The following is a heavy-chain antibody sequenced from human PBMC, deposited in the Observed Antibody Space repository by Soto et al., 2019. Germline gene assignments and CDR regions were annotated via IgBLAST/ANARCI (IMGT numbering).Heavy chain of an antibody. CDR3: ARGWAMTTLTTAHLDY. D-gene: IGHD4-4*01. Sequence: PSETLSLTCTVSGGSISSGGYYWSRIRQHPGKGLEWIGYIYHSGSTYYNPSLKSRVTISVYASKNQFSLKLSAVTAADTAVYYCARGWAMTTLTTAHLDYWSQGTLVTVSS. V-gene: IGHV4-31*03. J-gene: IGHJ4*02. CDR1: GGSISSGGYY. CDR2: IYHSGST.